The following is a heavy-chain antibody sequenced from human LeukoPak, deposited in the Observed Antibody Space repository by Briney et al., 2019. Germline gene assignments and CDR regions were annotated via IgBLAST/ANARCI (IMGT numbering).Heavy chain of an antibody. V-gene: IGHV3-48*01. CDR3: AKGQSGWYVHFDY. CDR2: ISSSSNTI. Sequence: PGGSLRLSCAASGFTFSSHSMNWVRQAPGKGLGWVSYISSSSNTIYYADSVKGRFTISRDNDKNSLFLQMNSLRAEDTAVYYCAKGQSGWYVHFDYWGQGTLVTVSS. CDR1: GFTFSSHS. D-gene: IGHD6-19*01. J-gene: IGHJ4*02.